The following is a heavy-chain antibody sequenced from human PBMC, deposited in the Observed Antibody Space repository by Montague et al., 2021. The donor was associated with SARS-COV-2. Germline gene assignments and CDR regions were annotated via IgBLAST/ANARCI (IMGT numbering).Heavy chain of an antibody. CDR1: GGSISSSSYY. V-gene: IGHV4-39*07. D-gene: IGHD4-23*01. CDR3: AREIWGGNSY. CDR2: IYYSGST. Sequence: SETLSLTCTVSGGSISSSSYYWGWIRQPPGKGLEWIGSIYYSGSTYYNPSLKSRVTISVDTSKNQFSLKLSSVTAADTAVYYCAREIWGGNSYWGQGTLVTVSS. J-gene: IGHJ4*02.